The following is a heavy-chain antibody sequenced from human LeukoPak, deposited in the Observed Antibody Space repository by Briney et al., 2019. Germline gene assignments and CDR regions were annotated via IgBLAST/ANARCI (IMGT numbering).Heavy chain of an antibody. V-gene: IGHV3-30*02. CDR1: GFTFSSYG. J-gene: IGHJ4*02. Sequence: GGSLRLSCAASGFTFSSYGMHWVRQAPGKGLEWVAFIRYDGSNKYYADSVKGRFTISRDNSKNTLYLQMNSLRAEDTAVYYCANHRVNFGYVFGVIDYWGQGTLVTVSS. CDR2: IRYDGSNK. CDR3: ANHRVNFGYVFGVIDY. D-gene: IGHD3-10*01.